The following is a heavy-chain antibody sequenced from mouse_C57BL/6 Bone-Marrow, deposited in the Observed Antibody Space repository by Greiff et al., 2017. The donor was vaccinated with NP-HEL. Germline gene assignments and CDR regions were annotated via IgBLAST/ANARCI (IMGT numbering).Heavy chain of an antibody. CDR1: GYTFTSYG. V-gene: IGHV1-81*01. D-gene: IGHD1-1*01. CDR2: IYPRSGNT. J-gene: IGHJ4*01. Sequence: VQLQQSGAELARPGASVKLSCKASGYTFTSYGISWVKQRTGQGLEWIGEIYPRSGNTYYNEKFKGKATLTADKSSSTAYMELRSLTSEDSAVYFCARDYYGSRRDAMDYWGQGTSVTVSS. CDR3: ARDYYGSRRDAMDY.